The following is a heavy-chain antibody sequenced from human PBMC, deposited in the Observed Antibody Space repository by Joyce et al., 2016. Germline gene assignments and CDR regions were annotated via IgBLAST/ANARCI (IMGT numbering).Heavy chain of an antibody. CDR2: ISSSGDDK. CDR1: GFSFRSHA. D-gene: IGHD3-10*01. J-gene: IGHJ3*02. Sequence: EVQLVESGGGLVQPGGSLRLSCSASGFSFRSHAMHWVRQAPGKGLEYVSSISSSGDDKFHADSVKCRFTISRVNSKNTLYLQMDSLRTEDTADYYCVKDLSLDEHGAGTYDAFHIWGQGTRVTVSS. V-gene: IGHV3-64D*08. CDR3: VKDLSLDEHGAGTYDAFHI.